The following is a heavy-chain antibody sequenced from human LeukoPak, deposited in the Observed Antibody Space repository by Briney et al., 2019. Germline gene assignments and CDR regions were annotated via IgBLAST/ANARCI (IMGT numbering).Heavy chain of an antibody. V-gene: IGHV3-23*01. CDR1: GFTFSDYA. D-gene: IGHD5-24*01. CDR3: AKGGDGYNYYFDY. CDR2: ISGSGGSI. J-gene: IGHJ4*02. Sequence: GGSLRLSCTASGFTFSDYAMSWVRQAPGKGLEWVSGISGSGGSIRYADSVKGRVIISRDNSKNTLYLQMNSLRAEDTAVYYCAKGGDGYNYYFDYWGQETLVTVSS.